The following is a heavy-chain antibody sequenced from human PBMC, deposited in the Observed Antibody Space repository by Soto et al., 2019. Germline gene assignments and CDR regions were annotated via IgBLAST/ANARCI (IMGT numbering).Heavy chain of an antibody. J-gene: IGHJ3*02. V-gene: IGHV1-69*04. CDR3: AREKQAGTRVGDAFDI. D-gene: IGHD1-1*01. CDR2: IIPILGIA. Sequence: GASVKVSCKASGGTFSSYTISWVRQAPGQGLEWMGRIIPILGIANYAQKFQGRVTITADKSTSTAYMELSSLRSEDTAVYYCAREKQAGTRVGDAFDIWGQGTIVTVSS. CDR1: GGTFSSYT.